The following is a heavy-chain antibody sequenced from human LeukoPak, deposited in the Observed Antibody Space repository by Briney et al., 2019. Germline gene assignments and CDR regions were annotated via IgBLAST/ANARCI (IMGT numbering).Heavy chain of an antibody. Sequence: SVKVSCKASGGTFSSYAISWVRQAPGQGVEWMGRIIPILGIANYAQKFQGRVTITADKSTSTAYMELSSLRSEDTAVYYCARXIVGATGYYFDYWGQGTLVTVSS. CDR2: IIPILGIA. V-gene: IGHV1-69*04. CDR1: GGTFSSYA. J-gene: IGHJ4*02. D-gene: IGHD1-26*01. CDR3: ARXIVGATGYYFDY.